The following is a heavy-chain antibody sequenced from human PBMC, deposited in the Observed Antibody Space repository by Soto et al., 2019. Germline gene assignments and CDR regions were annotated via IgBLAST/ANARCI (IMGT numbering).Heavy chain of an antibody. D-gene: IGHD2-15*01. CDR2: IYYSGST. V-gene: IGHV4-31*03. J-gene: IGHJ5*02. CDR3: AMTATGYCSGGSCWGFDP. Sequence: QVQLQESGPGLVKPSQTLSLTCTVSGGSISSGGYYWSWIRQHPGKGLEWIGYIYYSGSTYYNPSLKSRGTISVETSKNQFSLKLSSVTAADTAVYYCAMTATGYCSGGSCWGFDPWGQGTLVTVSS. CDR1: GGSISSGGYY.